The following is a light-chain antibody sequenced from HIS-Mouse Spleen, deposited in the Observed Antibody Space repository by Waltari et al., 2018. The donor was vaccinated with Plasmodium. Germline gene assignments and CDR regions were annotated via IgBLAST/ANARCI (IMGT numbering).Light chain of an antibody. Sequence: QSALTQPASVSGSPGQSITVSCTGTSSDGGSYYLVSWYQQHPGKAPKLMIYEGSKRPSGVSNRFSGSKSGNTASLTISGLQAEDEADYYCCSYAGSRMVFGGGTKLTVL. CDR3: CSYAGSRMV. V-gene: IGLV2-23*01. J-gene: IGLJ2*01. CDR1: SSDGGSYYL. CDR2: EGS.